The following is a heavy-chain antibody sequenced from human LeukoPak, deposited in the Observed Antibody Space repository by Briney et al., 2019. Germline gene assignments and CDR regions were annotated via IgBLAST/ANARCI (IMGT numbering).Heavy chain of an antibody. CDR2: IYYSGST. V-gene: IGHV4-39*01. CDR3: ARANYDSSGYRRYYYYYMDV. Sequence: SSETLSLTCTVSGGSTSSSSYYWGWIRQPPGKGLEWIGSIYYSGSTYYNPSLKSRVTISVDTSKNQFSLKLSSVTAADTAVYYCARANYDSSGYRRYYYYYMDVWGKGTTVTVSS. D-gene: IGHD3-22*01. J-gene: IGHJ6*03. CDR1: GGSTSSSSYY.